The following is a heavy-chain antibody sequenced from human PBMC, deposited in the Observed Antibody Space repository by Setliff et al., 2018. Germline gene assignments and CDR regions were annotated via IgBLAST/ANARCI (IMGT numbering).Heavy chain of an antibody. CDR1: GGSISSGDYY. V-gene: IGHV4-30-4*08. Sequence: NPSETLSLTCTVSGGSISSGDYYWSWIRQPPGKGLEWIGYIYSSGSTYYNPSLKSRVTMSIDTSKNQFSLKLSSVTAADTAVYYCARDLSGPTSTLFDYWGQGTLVTVSS. CDR3: ARDLSGPTSTLFDY. CDR2: IYSSGST. D-gene: IGHD6-25*01. J-gene: IGHJ4*02.